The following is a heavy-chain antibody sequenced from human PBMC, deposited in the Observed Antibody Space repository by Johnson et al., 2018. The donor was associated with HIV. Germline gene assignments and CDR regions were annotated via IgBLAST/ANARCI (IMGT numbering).Heavy chain of an antibody. Sequence: QVQLVESGGGLVQPGGSLRLSCAASGFTVSSYAMHWVRQAPGKGLELVSGISWNSGSIGYADSVKGRFTISRDNAKNTLYLQMNSLRAEDTAVYYCARDATYYYDSSGYHDAFDIWGPGTMVTVSS. J-gene: IGHJ3*02. CDR3: ARDATYYYDSSGYHDAFDI. CDR1: GFTVSSYA. D-gene: IGHD3-22*01. V-gene: IGHV3-64*04. CDR2: ISWNSGSI.